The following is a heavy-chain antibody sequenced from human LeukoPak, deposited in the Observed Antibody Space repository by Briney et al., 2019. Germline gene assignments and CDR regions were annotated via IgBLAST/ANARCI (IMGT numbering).Heavy chain of an antibody. CDR2: IWYDGSNK. CDR3: AKDGRLRLGELSLIYPDY. Sequence: GGSLRLSCAASGFTFDDYAMHWVRQAPGKGLEWVAVIWYDGSNKYYADSVKGRFTISRDNSKNTLYLQMNSLRAEDTAAYYCAKDGRLRLGELSLIYPDYWGQGILVTVSS. D-gene: IGHD3-16*02. V-gene: IGHV3-33*06. CDR1: GFTFDDYA. J-gene: IGHJ4*02.